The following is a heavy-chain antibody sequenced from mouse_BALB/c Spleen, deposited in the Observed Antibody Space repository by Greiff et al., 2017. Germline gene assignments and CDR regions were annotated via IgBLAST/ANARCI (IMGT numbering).Heavy chain of an antibody. CDR1: GFTFSSYG. Sequence: EVKVVESGGGLVQPGGSLKLSCAASGFTFSSYGMSWVRQTPDKRLELVATINSNGGSTYYPDSVKGRFTISRDNAKNTLYLQMSSLKSEDTAMYYCARVYYRYGYFDVWGAGTTVTVSS. J-gene: IGHJ1*01. CDR2: INSNGGST. CDR3: ARVYYRYGYFDV. V-gene: IGHV5-6-3*01. D-gene: IGHD2-14*01.